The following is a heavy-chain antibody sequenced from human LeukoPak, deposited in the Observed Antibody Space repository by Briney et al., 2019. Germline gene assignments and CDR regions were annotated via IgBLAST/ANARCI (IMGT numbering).Heavy chain of an antibody. V-gene: IGHV3-30*04. Sequence: PGRSLRLSCAASGFTFSSYAMHWVRQAPGKGLEWVAVISYDGSNKYYADSVKGRFTISRDNSKNTLYLQMNGLRAEDTAVYYCARVAQPWGQGTLVTVSS. CDR1: GFTFSSYA. J-gene: IGHJ5*02. CDR3: ARVAQP. CDR2: ISYDGSNK.